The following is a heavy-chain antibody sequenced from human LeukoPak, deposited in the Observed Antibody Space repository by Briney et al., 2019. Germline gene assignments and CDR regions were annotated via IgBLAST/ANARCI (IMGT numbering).Heavy chain of an antibody. V-gene: IGHV3-9*01. CDR2: ISWNSGSI. J-gene: IGHJ5*02. D-gene: IGHD3-22*01. Sequence: PGGSLRLSCAASGFTFDYYAMHWVRQAPGKGLECVSGISWNSGSIGYADSVKGRFTISRDNAKNSLYLQMNSLRAEDTALYYCAKATSAYYYDSSGYPDHWGEGALVTVSS. CDR3: AKATSAYYYDSSGYPDH. CDR1: GFTFDYYA.